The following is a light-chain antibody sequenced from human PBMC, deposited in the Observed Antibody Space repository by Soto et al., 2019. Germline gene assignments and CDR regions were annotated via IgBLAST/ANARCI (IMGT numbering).Light chain of an antibody. J-gene: IGKJ1*01. Sequence: DIQMTQSPSSLSASVGDRVTITCRASQGIGNYLAWYQQKPGKVPKNLIYDAYTLQSGVPSRFSGSGSGTDFTLTISSLQAEDVATYYCQKYYTAPETFGQGTKVEIK. CDR2: DAY. CDR1: QGIGNY. V-gene: IGKV1-27*01. CDR3: QKYYTAPET.